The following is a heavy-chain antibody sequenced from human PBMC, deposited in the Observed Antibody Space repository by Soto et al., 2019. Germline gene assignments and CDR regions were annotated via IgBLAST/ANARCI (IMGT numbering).Heavy chain of an antibody. D-gene: IGHD6-13*01. CDR3: AKDLPSIAAAAMNYYYYMDV. J-gene: IGHJ6*03. Sequence: EVQLLESGGGLVQPGGSLRLSCAASGFNFSSYAMSGVRQAPGKGLEWVSAISGSGGSTYYADSVKGRFTITRDNSKNTLYLQMNSLRAEDTAVHYCAKDLPSIAAAAMNYYYYMDVWGKRTTVTVSS. CDR2: ISGSGGST. V-gene: IGHV3-23*01. CDR1: GFNFSSYA.